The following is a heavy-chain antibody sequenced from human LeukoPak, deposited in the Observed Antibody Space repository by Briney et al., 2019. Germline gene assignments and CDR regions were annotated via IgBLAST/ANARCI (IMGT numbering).Heavy chain of an antibody. CDR1: GFTFSSYA. V-gene: IGHV3-23*01. CDR3: AKIPAAGKREVGY. J-gene: IGHJ4*02. D-gene: IGHD6-13*01. CDR2: ISGSGGST. Sequence: PGGSLRLSCAASGFTFSSYAMSWVRQAPGKGLERVSAISGSGGSTYYADSVKGRFTISRDNFKNTLYLQMNSLRAEDTAVYYCAKIPAAGKREVGYWGQGTLVTVSS.